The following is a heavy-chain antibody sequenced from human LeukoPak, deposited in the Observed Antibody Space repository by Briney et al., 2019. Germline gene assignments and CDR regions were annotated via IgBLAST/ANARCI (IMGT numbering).Heavy chain of an antibody. CDR1: GYTFTSYY. J-gene: IGHJ4*02. CDR3: ARGLTIFGVVSALDY. V-gene: IGHV1-46*01. CDR2: INPSGGST. Sequence: GASVKVSCKASGYTFTSYYMHWVRQAPGQGLEWMGIINPSGGSTSYAQKFQGRVTMTRDTSTSTVYMELSSLRSEDTAVYYCARGLTIFGVVSALDYWGQGTLVTVSS. D-gene: IGHD3-3*01.